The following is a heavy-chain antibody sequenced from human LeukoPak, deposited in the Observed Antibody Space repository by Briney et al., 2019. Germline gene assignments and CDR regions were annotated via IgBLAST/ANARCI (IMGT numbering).Heavy chain of an antibody. CDR3: ARYCSSTSCYLDAFDI. J-gene: IGHJ3*02. CDR1: VGSISSGDYY. D-gene: IGHD2-2*01. CDR2: IYYSGST. V-gene: IGHV4-30-4*08. Sequence: PSQTLSLTCTDSVGSISSGDYYWSWIRQPPGKGLEWIGYIYYSGSTYYNPSLKSRVTISVDTSKNQFSLKLSSVTAADTAVYYCARYCSSTSCYLDAFDIWGQGTMVTVSS.